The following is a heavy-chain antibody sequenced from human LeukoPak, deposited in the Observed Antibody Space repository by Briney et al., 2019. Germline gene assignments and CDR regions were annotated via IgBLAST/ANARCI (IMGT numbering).Heavy chain of an antibody. CDR2: IYSGGSA. CDR1: GFXVSRKY. D-gene: IGHD3-22*01. CDR3: AKMSNYYNSLGYYAFDI. J-gene: IGHJ3*02. Sequence: GGSLRLSCAASGFXVSRKYISWVRQAPGKGQEWVSVIYSGGSADYADSVKGRFTISRDNSKNTLHLQMKSLRAEDTAVYYCAKMSNYYNSLGYYAFDIWGQGTMVTVSS. V-gene: IGHV3-66*01.